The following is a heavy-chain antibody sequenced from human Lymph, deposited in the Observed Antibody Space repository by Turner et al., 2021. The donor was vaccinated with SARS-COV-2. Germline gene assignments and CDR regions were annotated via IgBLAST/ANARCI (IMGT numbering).Heavy chain of an antibody. J-gene: IGHJ6*02. CDR2: ISHDGLNK. V-gene: IGHV3-30-3*01. CDR1: GFTFSSYA. CDR3: ARDFEQLVQFDYYGMDV. Sequence: QVQLVGSGGGVVQPGRYLRLSCAAPGFTFSSYAMYWVRQAPGKGLEWVAVISHDGLNKYYADSVKGRLTISRDNSKNTLYLQMNSLRAEDTAVYYCARDFEQLVQFDYYGMDVWGQGTTVTVSS. D-gene: IGHD6-6*01.